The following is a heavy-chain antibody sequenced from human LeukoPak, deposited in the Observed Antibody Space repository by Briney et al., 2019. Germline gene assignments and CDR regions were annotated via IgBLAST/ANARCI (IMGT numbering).Heavy chain of an antibody. CDR1: GGSFSGYG. CDR2: IIPIFGTP. D-gene: IGHD2-8*01. Sequence: SVKVSCKASGGSFSGYGVSWVRQAPAQGLEWLGRIIPIFGTPNYAQQFQGRVRLSTDDSTNTVYMDLSSLRSEDTAVYYCAAKSEWGNLGYMDVWGKGTTVTVSS. V-gene: IGHV1-69*05. CDR3: AAKSEWGNLGYMDV. J-gene: IGHJ6*03.